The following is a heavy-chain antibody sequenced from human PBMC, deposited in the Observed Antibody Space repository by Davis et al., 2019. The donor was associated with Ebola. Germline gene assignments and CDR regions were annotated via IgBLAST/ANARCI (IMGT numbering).Heavy chain of an antibody. Sequence: GESLKISCAASGFTFSSYSMNWVRQAPGKGLEWLAVIPYDGKDISYAESVRGRFTISRDNSRSTLHLQMNSLRDEDTAVYYCAREGPAAPFWFDPWGQGTLVTVSS. V-gene: IGHV3-30*03. CDR2: IPYDGKDI. CDR1: GFTFSSYS. J-gene: IGHJ5*02. CDR3: AREGPAAPFWFDP. D-gene: IGHD2-2*01.